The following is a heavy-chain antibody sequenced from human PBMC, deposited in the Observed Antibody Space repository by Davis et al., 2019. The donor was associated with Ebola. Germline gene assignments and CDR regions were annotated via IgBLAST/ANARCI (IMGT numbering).Heavy chain of an antibody. D-gene: IGHD2-8*01. CDR1: GWSFSGYY. CDR3: HLVYAMGFDY. Sequence: SATLSLTCAVYGWSFSGYYCSWIRQPPGNGLEWIGEINHSGSTNYNPSLKSRVTITVDTSKNQFSLKLSSVTAADTAVYYCHLVYAMGFDYWGQGTLVTVSS. V-gene: IGHV4-34*01. J-gene: IGHJ4*02. CDR2: INHSGST.